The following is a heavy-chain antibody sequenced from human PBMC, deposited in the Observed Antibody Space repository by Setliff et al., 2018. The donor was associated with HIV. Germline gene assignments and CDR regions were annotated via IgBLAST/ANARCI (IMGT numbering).Heavy chain of an antibody. CDR2: IYSSGIT. Sequence: SETLSLTCTVSGDSISSRSYYWSWIRQPAGKGLECIGRIYSSGITNYTPSLESRVIISKDTSKNQFSLTLKSVTAADMAMYFCARERPDGLDPWGQGTLVTVSS. J-gene: IGHJ5*02. V-gene: IGHV4-61*02. D-gene: IGHD2-8*01. CDR3: ARERPDGLDP. CDR1: GDSISSRSYY.